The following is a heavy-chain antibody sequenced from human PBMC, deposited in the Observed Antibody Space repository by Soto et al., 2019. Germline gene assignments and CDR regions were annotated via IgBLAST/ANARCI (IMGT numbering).Heavy chain of an antibody. D-gene: IGHD2-15*01. V-gene: IGHV4-61*01. CDR2: IYYSGST. CDR1: GGSVSSGSYY. J-gene: IGHJ4*02. Sequence: SETLSLTCTVSGGSVSSGSYYWSWILHPPGKGLEWIGYIYYSGSTNYNPSLKSRVTISVDTSKNQFSMKLSSVTAADTAMYFCAKYRRTDAEGYTFDYWGQGAMLTVSS. CDR3: AKYRRTDAEGYTFDY.